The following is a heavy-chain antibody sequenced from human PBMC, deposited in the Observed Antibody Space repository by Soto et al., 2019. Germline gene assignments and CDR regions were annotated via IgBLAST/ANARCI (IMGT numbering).Heavy chain of an antibody. Sequence: QVQLVQSGAEVKKPGASVKVSCKASGYTFTSYAMHWVRQAPGQRLEWLGWFNAGNGNTKYSQKFQGRVTITRDTARSTADMALSSLKSEDTAVNFCARGPLDYDSFTGYLGGWCDPWGQGTLVTVSS. J-gene: IGHJ5*02. CDR2: FNAGNGNT. D-gene: IGHD3-9*01. V-gene: IGHV1-3*01. CDR3: ARGPLDYDSFTGYLGGWCDP. CDR1: GYTFTSYA.